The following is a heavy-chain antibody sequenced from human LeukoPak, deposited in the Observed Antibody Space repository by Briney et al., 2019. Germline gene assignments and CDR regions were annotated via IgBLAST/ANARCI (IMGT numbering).Heavy chain of an antibody. CDR3: AKGHGWEASYYYYYMDV. CDR2: FSGSGGST. V-gene: IGHV3-23*01. CDR1: GFTFSSYA. J-gene: IGHJ6*03. Sequence: GGSLRLSCAASGFTFSSYAMSWVRQAPGKGLEWVSTFSGSGGSTHYADSVKGRFTISRDNSKNTLYLKMNSLRAEDTAVYYCAKGHGWEASYYYYYMDVWGKGTTVTISS. D-gene: IGHD1-26*01.